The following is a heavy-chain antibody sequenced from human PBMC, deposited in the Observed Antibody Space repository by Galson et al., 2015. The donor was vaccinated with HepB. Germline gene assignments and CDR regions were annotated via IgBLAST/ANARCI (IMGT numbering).Heavy chain of an antibody. J-gene: IGHJ4*02. CDR2: IYYSGST. V-gene: IGHV4-39*02. D-gene: IGHD3-10*01. CDR3: VIGSGSQFDY. Sequence: ETLSLTCTVSGGTISSTIYYWGWIRQPPGKELEWIGSIYYSGSTYYNPSLNSRVTMSVDTSKNHFSLKLSSVTAADTAVYYCVIGSGSQFDYWGQGTLVTVSS. CDR1: GGTISSTIYY.